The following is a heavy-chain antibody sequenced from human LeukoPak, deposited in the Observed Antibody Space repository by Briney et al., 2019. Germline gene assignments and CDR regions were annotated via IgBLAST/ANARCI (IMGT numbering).Heavy chain of an antibody. V-gene: IGHV1-46*01. CDR1: GYTFTSYY. CDR3: ATDTGDSQLLLSSFNY. D-gene: IGHD2-21*02. CDR2: INPSGGST. Sequence: ASVKVSCKASGYTFTSYYMHWVRQAPGQGLEWMGIINPSGGSTSYAQKFQGRITMTEDTSTDTAYLELSNLRSDDTAVYFCATDTGDSQLLLSSFNYWGQGTLVTVSS. J-gene: IGHJ4*02.